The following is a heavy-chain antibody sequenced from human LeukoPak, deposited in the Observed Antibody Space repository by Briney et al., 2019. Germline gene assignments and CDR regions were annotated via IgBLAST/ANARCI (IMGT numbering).Heavy chain of an antibody. CDR2: IYYSGST. Sequence: PTETLSLTCTVSGGSISSYYWSWIRQPPGKGLEWIGYIYYSGSTNYNPSLKSRVTISVDTSKNQFSLKLSSVTAADTAVYYCARDFVGFDYWGQGTLVTVSS. D-gene: IGHD3-3*01. CDR3: ARDFVGFDY. J-gene: IGHJ4*02. V-gene: IGHV4-59*01. CDR1: GGSISSYY.